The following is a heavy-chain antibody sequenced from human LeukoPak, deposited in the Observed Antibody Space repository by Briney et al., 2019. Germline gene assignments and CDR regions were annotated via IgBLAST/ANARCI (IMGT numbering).Heavy chain of an antibody. J-gene: IGHJ5*02. CDR3: ARGRVGPRVLRYFDWLWGLDP. V-gene: IGHV4-34*01. CDR2: INHSGST. D-gene: IGHD3-9*01. Sequence: PSETLSLTCAVYGGSFSGYYWSWIRQPPGKGLEWIGEINHSGSTNYNPSLKSRVTISVDTSKNQFSLKLSSVTAADTAVYYCARGRVGPRVLRYFDWLWGLDPWGQGTLVTVSS. CDR1: GGSFSGYY.